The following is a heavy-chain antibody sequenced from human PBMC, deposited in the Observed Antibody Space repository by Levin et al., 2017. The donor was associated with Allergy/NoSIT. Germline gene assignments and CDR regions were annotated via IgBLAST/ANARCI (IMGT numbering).Heavy chain of an antibody. J-gene: IGHJ3*02. CDR2: ISAFSGNT. CDR3: ASPLPGSGSYYAFDI. V-gene: IGHV1-18*01. Sequence: GESLKISFKASRNTFTSYGISWVRQAPGHGLEWMGWISAFSGNTNYEEKFQGRLTMTTDTSTTTAYMELRSLRPDDTAVYYCASPLPGSGSYYAFDIWGQGTMVTVSS. D-gene: IGHD3-10*01. CDR1: RNTFTSYG.